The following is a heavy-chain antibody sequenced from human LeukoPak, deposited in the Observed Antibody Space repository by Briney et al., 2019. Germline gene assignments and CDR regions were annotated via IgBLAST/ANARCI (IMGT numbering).Heavy chain of an antibody. J-gene: IGHJ4*02. CDR2: IYYSGST. Sequence: SETLSLTCTVSGGSISSYYWSWIRQPPGKGREGIGYIYYSGSTNYNPSLKSRVTISVDTSKNQFSLKLSSVTAADTAVYYCARALVRSSRYYFDYWGQGTLVTVSS. CDR1: GGSISSYY. CDR3: ARALVRSSRYYFDY. D-gene: IGHD6-19*01. V-gene: IGHV4-59*01.